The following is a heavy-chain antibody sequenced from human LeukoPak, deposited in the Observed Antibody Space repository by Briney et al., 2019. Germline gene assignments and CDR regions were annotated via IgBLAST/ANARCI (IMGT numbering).Heavy chain of an antibody. Sequence: PGGSLRLSCAASGFTFSSYSMNWVRQAPGKGLEWVSSISSSSSYIYYADSVKGRFTISRDNAKSSLYLQMNSLRAEDTAVYYCARGGFLLWFGELFDYYGMDVWGQGTTVTVSS. CDR3: ARGGFLLWFGELFDYYGMDV. CDR2: ISSSSSYI. D-gene: IGHD3-10*01. CDR1: GFTFSSYS. J-gene: IGHJ6*02. V-gene: IGHV3-21*01.